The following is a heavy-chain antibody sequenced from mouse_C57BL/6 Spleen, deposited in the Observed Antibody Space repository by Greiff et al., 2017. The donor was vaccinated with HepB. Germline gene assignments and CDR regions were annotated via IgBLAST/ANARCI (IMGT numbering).Heavy chain of an antibody. CDR2: IDPSDSYT. CDR1: GYTFTSYW. CDR3: ARYYGSSHFDY. J-gene: IGHJ2*01. V-gene: IGHV1-59*01. Sequence: QVQLQHPGAELVRPGTSVKLSCKASGYTFTSYWMHWVKQRPGQGLEWIGVIDPSDSYTNYNQKFKGKATLTVDTSSSTAYMQLSSLTSEDSAVYYCARYYGSSHFDYWGQGTTLTVSS. D-gene: IGHD1-1*01.